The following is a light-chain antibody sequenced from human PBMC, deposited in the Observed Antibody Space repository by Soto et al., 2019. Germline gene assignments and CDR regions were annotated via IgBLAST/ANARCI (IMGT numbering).Light chain of an antibody. J-gene: IGLJ1*01. CDR3: TSFSSSTSLYA. CDR2: QVT. V-gene: IGLV2-14*01. CDR1: TRDIAGYNY. Sequence: QSVLTQPASVSGSLVQSITISFTGTTRDIAGYNYISWYQQLPGKAPKLMIYQVTIRPSGISNRFSGSKSGNTAYLTISGLQAEDEADYYCTSFSSSTSLYAFGTGTKV.